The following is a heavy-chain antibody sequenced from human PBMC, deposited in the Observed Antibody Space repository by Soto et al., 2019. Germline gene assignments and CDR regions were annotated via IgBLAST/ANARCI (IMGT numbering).Heavy chain of an antibody. J-gene: IGHJ3*01. D-gene: IGHD5-18*01. V-gene: IGHV4-30-4*01. CDR3: ARDVAHGYTENV. Sequence: QVQLQESGPGLVKPSQPLSLACTVSGGSVVSGEYYYSWIRQPPGKGLEWIGYIYDSGITNYTPSLKGRVTMSLDRSNNQVSLKLSSVTAADTAVYFCARDVAHGYTENVWGQGTMVTVSS. CDR2: IYDSGIT. CDR1: GGSVVSGEYY.